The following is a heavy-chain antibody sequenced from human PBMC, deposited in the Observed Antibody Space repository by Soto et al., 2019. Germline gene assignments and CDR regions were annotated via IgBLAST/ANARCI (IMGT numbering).Heavy chain of an antibody. J-gene: IGHJ3*02. CDR2: ISSSSSYI. CDR1: GFTCSSYS. D-gene: IGHD2-15*01. V-gene: IGHV3-21*01. CDR3: ARDGYYCSGGSCYSDGGIDAFDI. Sequence: GGSLRLSCAASGFTCSSYSMNWVRQAPGKGLEWVSSISSSSSYIYYADSVKGRFTISRDNAKNSLYLQMNSLRAEDTAVYYCARDGYYCSGGSCYSDGGIDAFDIWGQGTMVTVSS.